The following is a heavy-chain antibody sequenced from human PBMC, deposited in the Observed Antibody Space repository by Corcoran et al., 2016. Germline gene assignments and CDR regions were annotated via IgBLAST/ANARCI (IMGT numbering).Heavy chain of an antibody. Sequence: QVQLQESGPGLVKPSETLSLTCTVSGGSVSSSDSYWIWIRQPPGKGLEWIGNIYYNGNTNYNPSLKSRVTISIATSKNQFSLYLTSVTAADTAVYYCARRGGSGRSCDYWGQGTLVTVSS. J-gene: IGHJ4*02. CDR1: GGSVSSSDSY. D-gene: IGHD3-10*01. CDR2: IYYNGNT. CDR3: ARRGGSGRSCDY. V-gene: IGHV4-61*08.